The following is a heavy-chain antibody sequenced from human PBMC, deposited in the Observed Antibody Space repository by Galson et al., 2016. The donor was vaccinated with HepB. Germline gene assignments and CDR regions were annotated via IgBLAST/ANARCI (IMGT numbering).Heavy chain of an antibody. V-gene: IGHV3-23*01. CDR2: ISGRGGST. CDR3: AKDGRIYCSSASCHDHFHY. CDR1: GFTFSSYA. J-gene: IGHJ4*02. D-gene: IGHD2-2*01. Sequence: SLRLSCAASGFTFSSYAMSWVRQAPGKGLDWVSGISGRGGSTYYADSVKGRLTISRDNSKKTLYLQMNSLRAEDTAVYYCAKDGRIYCSSASCHDHFHYWGQGTLVTVSS.